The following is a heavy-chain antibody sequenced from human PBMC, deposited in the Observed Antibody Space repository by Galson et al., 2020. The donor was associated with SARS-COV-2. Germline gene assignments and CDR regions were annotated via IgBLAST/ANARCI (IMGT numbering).Heavy chain of an antibody. J-gene: IGHJ4*02. D-gene: IGHD3-3*01. V-gene: IGHV3-21*01. CDR1: GFTLSSNS. CDR2: ISSSGSYR. Sequence: GESLKISCAASGFTLSSNSMNWVRQTPGKGLEWVSSISSSGSYRDYADSVKGRFTISRDNAKNSLYLQMNSLGVEDTAVYYCARMSSDFWNDCYSSDFEYWGQGTLVTVSS. CDR3: ARMSSDFWNDCYSSDFEY.